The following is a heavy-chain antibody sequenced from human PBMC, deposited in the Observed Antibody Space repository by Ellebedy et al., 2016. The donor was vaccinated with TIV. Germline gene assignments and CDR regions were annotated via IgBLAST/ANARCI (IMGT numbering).Heavy chain of an antibody. CDR1: GFTFSSYA. V-gene: IGHV3-23*01. CDR2: ICGGGGST. J-gene: IGHJ1*01. Sequence: PGGSLRLSCAASGFTFSSYAMSWVRQAPGKGLDWVSTICGGGGSTYFADYVQGRFTVSRDNSDNTLYLQMNSLRAEDTAVYYCAKDRDSSGYFNFWGQGTLVIVSS. CDR3: AKDRDSSGYFNF. D-gene: IGHD3-22*01.